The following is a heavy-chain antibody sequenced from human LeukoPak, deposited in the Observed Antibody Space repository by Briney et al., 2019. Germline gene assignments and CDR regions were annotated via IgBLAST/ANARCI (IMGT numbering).Heavy chain of an antibody. D-gene: IGHD3-22*01. CDR1: GXTFSGSA. J-gene: IGHJ4*02. CDR3: TRVLYDSSGSFDY. CDR2: IRSKASSYAT. Sequence: GGSLRLSCAASGXTFSGSAVHWVRQASGKGLELVGRIRSKASSYATVYAASVKGRFTISRDDSKNTAYLQMNSLKTEDTAVYYCTRVLYDSSGSFDYWGQGTLVTVSS. V-gene: IGHV3-73*01.